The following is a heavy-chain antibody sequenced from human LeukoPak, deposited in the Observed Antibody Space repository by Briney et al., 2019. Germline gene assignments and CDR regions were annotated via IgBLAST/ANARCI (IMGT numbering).Heavy chain of an antibody. D-gene: IGHD6-6*01. CDR3: ARGAARRPSYYYYYMDV. CDR2: IYYSGST. V-gene: IGHV4-31*03. J-gene: IGHJ6*03. CDR1: GGSISSGGYY. Sequence: PSQTLSLTCTVSGGSISSGGYYWSWIRQHPGKGLEWIGYIYYSGSTYYNPSLKSRVTISVDTSKNQFSLKLSSVTAADTAVYYCARGAARRPSYYYYYMDVWGKGTTVTVS.